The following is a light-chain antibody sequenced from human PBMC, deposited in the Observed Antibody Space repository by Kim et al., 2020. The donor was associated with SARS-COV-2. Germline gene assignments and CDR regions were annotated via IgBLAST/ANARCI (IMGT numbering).Light chain of an antibody. V-gene: IGKV1-5*03. J-gene: IGKJ2*01. Sequence: TVGDRVTITCQASQSFSIWLAWYQQKPGKPPKLVIYKTSSLADGVPARFSGSGSGTEFTLTISSLQPDDSATYYCQQFNSYPHTFGQGTKLEI. CDR2: KTS. CDR1: QSFSIW. CDR3: QQFNSYPHT.